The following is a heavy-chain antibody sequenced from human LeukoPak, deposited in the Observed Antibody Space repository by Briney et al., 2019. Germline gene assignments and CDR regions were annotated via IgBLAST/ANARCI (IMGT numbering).Heavy chain of an antibody. CDR1: GFTFSNYD. V-gene: IGHV3-33*01. Sequence: PGGSLRLSCAASGFTFSNYDMHWVRQAPGKGLEWVAVIWYDGINNYYADSVKGRFSISRDNSKNALYLQMNSLRAEDTAVYYCARGIAVAGGTDYWGQGTLVTVSS. CDR3: ARGIAVAGGTDY. J-gene: IGHJ4*02. CDR2: IWYDGINN. D-gene: IGHD6-19*01.